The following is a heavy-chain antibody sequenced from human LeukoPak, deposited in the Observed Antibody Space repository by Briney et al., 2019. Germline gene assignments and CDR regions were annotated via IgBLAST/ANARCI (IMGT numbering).Heavy chain of an antibody. Sequence: GGSLRLSCAASGFTVSSNYMSWVRQAPGKGLEWVSVIHSDGSTYYADSVKGRFTIYRDNSKNTLYLQMTSLRAEDTAVYYCARDQVTMVRGVIYYYGMDVWGQGTTVTVSS. CDR2: IHSDGST. J-gene: IGHJ6*02. CDR1: GFTVSSNY. V-gene: IGHV3-66*01. CDR3: ARDQVTMVRGVIYYYGMDV. D-gene: IGHD3-10*01.